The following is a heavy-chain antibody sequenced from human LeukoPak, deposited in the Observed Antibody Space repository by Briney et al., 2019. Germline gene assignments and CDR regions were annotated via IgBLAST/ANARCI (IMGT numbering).Heavy chain of an antibody. CDR3: AREVAPLYFHYGMDV. V-gene: IGHV3-33*01. D-gene: IGHD2-21*01. CDR2: TWYDGRNN. CDR1: GFTFSSYC. J-gene: IGHJ6*01. Sequence: GGSLRLSCAASGFTFSSYCMHWVRQAPGKGLEWVAVTWYDGRNNYYAASVKGRFTISRDDSKTTVYLLMNSLRAEDTAVYYCAREVAPLYFHYGMDVWGEGTTVTVSS.